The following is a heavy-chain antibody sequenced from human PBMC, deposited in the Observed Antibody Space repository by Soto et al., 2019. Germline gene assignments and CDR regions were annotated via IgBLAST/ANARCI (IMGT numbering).Heavy chain of an antibody. Sequence: GASVKVSCKASGGTFSSYAISWVRQAPGQGLEWMGGIIPIFGTANYAQKFQGRVTITADESTSTAYMELSSLRSEDTAVYYCARGSTVYYYDSSGYYPLDYWGQGTLVTVSS. V-gene: IGHV1-69*13. D-gene: IGHD3-22*01. J-gene: IGHJ4*02. CDR1: GGTFSSYA. CDR3: ARGSTVYYYDSSGYYPLDY. CDR2: IIPIFGTA.